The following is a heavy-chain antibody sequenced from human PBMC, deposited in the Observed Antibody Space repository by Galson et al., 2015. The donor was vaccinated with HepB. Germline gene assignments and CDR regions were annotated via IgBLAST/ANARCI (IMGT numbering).Heavy chain of an antibody. V-gene: IGHV3-21*01. D-gene: IGHD3/OR15-3a*01. CDR1: GFIFSNHN. CDR3: LRGGLEPFDY. J-gene: IGHJ4*02. Sequence: SLRLSCAASGFIFSNHNMNWVRQAPGKGLDWISSITSSSNSIEYADSVKGRFTISRDDAKNTLHLQMNSLRDEDTAVYYCLRGGLEPFDYWGQGTLVTVSS. CDR2: ITSSSNSI.